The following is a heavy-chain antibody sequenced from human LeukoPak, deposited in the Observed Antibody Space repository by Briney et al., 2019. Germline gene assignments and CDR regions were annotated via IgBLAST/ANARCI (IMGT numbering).Heavy chain of an antibody. V-gene: IGHV4-34*01. J-gene: IGHJ4*02. CDR2: INHSGST. CDR1: GGSFSGYY. Sequence: SETLSLTCAVYGGSFSGYYWSWIRQPPGKGLEWIGEINHSGSTNYNPSLKSRVTISVDTSKNQFPLKLSSVTAADTAVYYCARGRFAPAPVYWGQGTLVTVSS. D-gene: IGHD3-10*01. CDR3: ARGRFAPAPVY.